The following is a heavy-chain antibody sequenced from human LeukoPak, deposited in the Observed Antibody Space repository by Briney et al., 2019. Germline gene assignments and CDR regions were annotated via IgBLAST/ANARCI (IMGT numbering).Heavy chain of an antibody. CDR3: ARDLGTTYFWFDP. CDR1: GYTFTGYY. J-gene: IGHJ5*02. V-gene: IGHV1-2*02. D-gene: IGHD1-7*01. CDR2: INPNSGGT. Sequence: ASVKVSCKASGYTFTGYYMHWVRQAPGQGLEWMGWINPNSGGTNYAQKFQGRVTMTRDTSISTAYMGLSRLRSDDTAVYYCARDLGTTYFWFDPWGQGTLVTVSS.